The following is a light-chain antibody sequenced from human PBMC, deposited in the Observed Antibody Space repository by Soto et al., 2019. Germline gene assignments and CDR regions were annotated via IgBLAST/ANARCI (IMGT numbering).Light chain of an antibody. Sequence: DIQMTQSPSSLSASVGDRVTITCRASQSISSYLNWYQQKPGKAPRLLIYAASSLQRGVPSRFSGSGSGTDFTLTISSLQPEDFATYYCQQSYNTPITFGQGTRLEIK. CDR1: QSISSY. V-gene: IGKV1-39*01. J-gene: IGKJ5*01. CDR3: QQSYNTPIT. CDR2: AAS.